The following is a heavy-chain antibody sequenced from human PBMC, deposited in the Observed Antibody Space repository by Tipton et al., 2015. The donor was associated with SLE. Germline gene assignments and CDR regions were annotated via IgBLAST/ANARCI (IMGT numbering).Heavy chain of an antibody. CDR3: ASSNYYDSSGYYNY. CDR2: ISYDGSNK. CDR1: GFTFSSYA. V-gene: IGHV3-30*03. D-gene: IGHD3-22*01. J-gene: IGHJ4*02. Sequence: SLRLSCAASGFTFSSYAMHWVRQAPGKGLEWVTVISYDGSNKYYADSVKGRFTISRDNSKNTLYLQMNSLGAEDTAAYYCASSNYYDSSGYYNYWGQGTLVTVSS.